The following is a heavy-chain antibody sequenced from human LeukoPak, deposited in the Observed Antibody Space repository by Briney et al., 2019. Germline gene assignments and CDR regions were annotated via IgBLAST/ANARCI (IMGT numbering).Heavy chain of an antibody. CDR3: ARTGDYSRSTGGWFDP. Sequence: PSATLSLTCTVFGDSINSHYWSWVRQAPGKGLEWIGYIFYSGNTNYSPSLKSRVIISIDTSKKQFSLRLTSVTTADTAVYFCARTGDYSRSTGGWFDPWGQGTLVTVSS. D-gene: IGHD4-11*01. J-gene: IGHJ5*02. V-gene: IGHV4-59*11. CDR2: IFYSGNT. CDR1: GDSINSHY.